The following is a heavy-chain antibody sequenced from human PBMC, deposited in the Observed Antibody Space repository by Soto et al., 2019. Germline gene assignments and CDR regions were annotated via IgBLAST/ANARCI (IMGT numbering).Heavy chain of an antibody. CDR1: GFTFSSYG. CDR2: ISYDGSNK. V-gene: IGHV3-30*18. CDR3: AKEAAAGTMDY. Sequence: QVQLVESGGGVVQPGRSLRLSCAASGFTFSSYGMHWVRQAPGKGLEWVAVISYDGSNKYYADSVKGRFTISRDNSKNTLYRQMNSRRAEDTAVYYCAKEAAAGTMDYWGQGTLVTVSS. D-gene: IGHD6-13*01. J-gene: IGHJ4*02.